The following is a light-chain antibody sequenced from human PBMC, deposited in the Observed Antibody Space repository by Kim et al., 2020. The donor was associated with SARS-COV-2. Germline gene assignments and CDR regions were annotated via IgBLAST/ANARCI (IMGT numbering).Light chain of an antibody. J-gene: IGLJ2*01. CDR2: GKN. CDR1: SLRSYY. Sequence: ALGLNVRIKGQGDSLRSYYATGYQQKPGQAPILVIYGKNSRPSCIPDRFSGSSSGNTASLTITVTQAGDEADYYCNSRDSNDNGVFGGGTKLTVL. CDR3: NSRDSNDNGV. V-gene: IGLV3-19*01.